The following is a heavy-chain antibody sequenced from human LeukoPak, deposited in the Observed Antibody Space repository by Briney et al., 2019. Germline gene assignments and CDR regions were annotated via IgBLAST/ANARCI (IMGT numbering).Heavy chain of an antibody. J-gene: IGHJ4*02. CDR3: ARIRLGSGCYDY. V-gene: IGHV2-70*11. CDR2: IDWDDDK. Sequence: SGPALVKPTQTLTLTCTGSGFSLNTHGMGVSWIRQPPGKALEWLAGIDWDDDKYYTTSLKTRLTISKDTSKSQVVLTMTNMDPVDTATYSCARIRLGSGCYDYWGQGIRVTVSS. D-gene: IGHD6-19*01. CDR1: GFSLNTHGMG.